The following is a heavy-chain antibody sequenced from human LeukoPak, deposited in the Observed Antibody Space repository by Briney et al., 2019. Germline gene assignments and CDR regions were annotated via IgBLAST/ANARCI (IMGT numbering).Heavy chain of an antibody. V-gene: IGHV1-2*02. CDR2: INPNSGGT. CDR3: ARGQPDYYYDSSGHDAFDI. CDR1: GYTFINYG. D-gene: IGHD3-22*01. J-gene: IGHJ3*02. Sequence: ASVKVSCKASGYTFINYGISWVRQAPGQGLEWMGWINPNSGGTNYAQKFQGRVTMTRDTSISTAYMELSRLRSDDTAVYYCARGQPDYYYDSSGHDAFDIWGQGTMVTVSS.